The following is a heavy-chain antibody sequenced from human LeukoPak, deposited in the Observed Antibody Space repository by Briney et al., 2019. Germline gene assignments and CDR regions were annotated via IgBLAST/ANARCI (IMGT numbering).Heavy chain of an antibody. CDR3: ARGNGVWNYGTFDY. V-gene: IGHV1-8*01. J-gene: IGHJ4*02. Sequence: ASVKVSCKASGYTFTSYDINLVRQATGQGLEWMGWMNPNSGNTGYAQKFQGRVTMTRNTSISTAYMELSSLRSEDTAVYYCARGNGVWNYGTFDYWGQGTLVTVSS. CDR2: MNPNSGNT. CDR1: GYTFTSYD. D-gene: IGHD1-7*01.